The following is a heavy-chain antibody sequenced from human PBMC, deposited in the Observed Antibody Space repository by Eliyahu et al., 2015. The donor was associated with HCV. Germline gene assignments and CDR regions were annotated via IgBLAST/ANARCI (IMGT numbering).Heavy chain of an antibody. D-gene: IGHD2-8*01. CDR2: IYTDGTT. CDR1: GLSVSSQY. V-gene: IGHV3-66*01. Sequence: DVLLVESGGGLFQPGGSLRLSXAPSGLSVSSQYXGWLRQAPGKGLEWVSIIYTDGTTHYIDSVKGRFSISRDNAENIVYLQMTSLRTEDTAVYFCARAYGTXEFWGRGTLVTVSS. CDR3: ARAYGTXEF. J-gene: IGHJ4*02.